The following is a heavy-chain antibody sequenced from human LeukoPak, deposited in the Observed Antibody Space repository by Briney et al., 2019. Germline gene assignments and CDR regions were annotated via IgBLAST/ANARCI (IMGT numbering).Heavy chain of an antibody. V-gene: IGHV1-69*05. J-gene: IGHJ3*02. CDR2: IIPIFGTA. CDR1: GGTFSSYA. D-gene: IGHD6-19*01. Sequence: GASVKVSCKASGGTFSSYAISWVRQAPGQGLEWMGGIIPIFGTANYAQKFQGRVTITTDESTSTAYMELSSLRAEDTAVYYCAKVLQQWLVPFEAFDIWGQGTMVTVSS. CDR3: AKVLQQWLVPFEAFDI.